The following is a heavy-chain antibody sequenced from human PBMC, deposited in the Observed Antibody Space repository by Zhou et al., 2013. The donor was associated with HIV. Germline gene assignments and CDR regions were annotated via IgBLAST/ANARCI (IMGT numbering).Heavy chain of an antibody. CDR3: ARDDSGSSSFYGMDV. CDR2: INPSGGST. V-gene: IGHV1-46*01. J-gene: IGHJ6*02. D-gene: IGHD1-26*01. Sequence: QVQLVQSGAEVKKPGASVKVSCKASGYTFTSYYMHWVRQAPGQGLEWMGIINPSGGSTSYAQKFQGRVTMTRDTSTSTVYMELSSLRSDDTAVYYCARDDSGSSSFYGMDVWGQGTTVTVPS. CDR1: GYTFTSYY.